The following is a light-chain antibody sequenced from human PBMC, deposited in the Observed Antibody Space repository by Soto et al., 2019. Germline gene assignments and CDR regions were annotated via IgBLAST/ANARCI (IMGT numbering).Light chain of an antibody. Sequence: DIVMTQSPDSLAVSLGERATINCKSSQSVLHNSYNKNYLAWYQQKPGHPPKVLIYWASTRESGVPDRFSASRSGTDFPHTISDLQAEDVAVYYGHQSYSSPLTFGGRTKVEIK. V-gene: IGKV4-1*01. CDR1: QSVLHNSYNKNY. CDR3: HQSYSSPLT. CDR2: WAS. J-gene: IGKJ4*01.